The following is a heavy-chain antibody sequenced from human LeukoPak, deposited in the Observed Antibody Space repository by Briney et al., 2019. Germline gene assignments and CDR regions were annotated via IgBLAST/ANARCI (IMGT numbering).Heavy chain of an antibody. V-gene: IGHV3-30*04. D-gene: IGHD2-21*01. CDR3: ARPNCGGECYFSGYGMDV. Sequence: GRSLRLSCAASGFSFTSYGMHWVHQGPGKGLERVAVVGYDGSDKHYADSVKGRFSISRDNSKNTLYLQMNSLREEDTAVYYCARPNCGGECYFSGYGMDVWGQGTTVTVSS. J-gene: IGHJ6*02. CDR1: GFSFTSYG. CDR2: VGYDGSDK.